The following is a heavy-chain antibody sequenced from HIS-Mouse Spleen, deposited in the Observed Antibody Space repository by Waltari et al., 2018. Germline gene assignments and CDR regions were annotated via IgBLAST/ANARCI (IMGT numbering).Heavy chain of an antibody. Sequence: QVQLQQWGAGLLKPSETLSLTCAVHGGSFSGYYWSGIRQPPGKGLEWIGEINHSGSTNYNPSLKSRVTISVDTSKNQFSLKLSSVTAADTAVYYCARGKGSSSWYYFDYWGQGTLVTVSS. CDR3: ARGKGSSSWYYFDY. J-gene: IGHJ4*02. V-gene: IGHV4-34*01. D-gene: IGHD6-13*01. CDR2: INHSGST. CDR1: GGSFSGYY.